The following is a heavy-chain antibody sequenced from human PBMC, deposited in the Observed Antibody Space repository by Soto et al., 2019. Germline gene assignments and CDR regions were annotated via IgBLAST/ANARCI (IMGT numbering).Heavy chain of an antibody. D-gene: IGHD2-8*01. V-gene: IGHV3-74*01. CDR3: ARDNGYYAMDV. Sequence: EVQLVESGGGLGQPGGSLRLSCAASGFTFSNFWMHWVRQAPGKGLVWVSRINTDGSSIRYADSMKGRFTISRDNAKNTLYLQMKSLRAEDTAVYYCARDNGYYAMDVWGQGTTVTVSS. CDR1: GFTFSNFW. J-gene: IGHJ6*02. CDR2: INTDGSSI.